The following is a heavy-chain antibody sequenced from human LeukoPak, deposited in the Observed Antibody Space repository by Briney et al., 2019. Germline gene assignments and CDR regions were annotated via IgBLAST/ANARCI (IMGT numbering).Heavy chain of an antibody. CDR2: ISAYSGHI. CDR1: GYTFSNYG. CDR3: ARESYYDSSPARGDAFDI. D-gene: IGHD3-22*01. V-gene: IGHV1-18*01. Sequence: ASVKVSCKASGYTFSNYGLTWVRQAPGQGLEWMGWISAYSGHIDYAQKFQDRVTLTTDTSTTTAYMELRSLRSDDTAVYYCARESYYDSSPARGDAFDIWGQGTMVTVSS. J-gene: IGHJ3*02.